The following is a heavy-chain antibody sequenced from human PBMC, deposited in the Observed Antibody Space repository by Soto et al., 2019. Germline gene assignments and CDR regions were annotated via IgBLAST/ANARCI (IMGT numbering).Heavy chain of an antibody. V-gene: IGHV1-2*04. Sequence: ASVKVSCKASGYTVTGYYMHWVRQAPVQWLEWMGWINPNSGGTNYAQKFQGWVTMTRDTSISTAYMELSRLTSADTAVYYCAIGYCSSTSCYTSTYYGMDVWGQGTTVTVSS. J-gene: IGHJ6*02. CDR3: AIGYCSSTSCYTSTYYGMDV. D-gene: IGHD2-2*02. CDR1: GYTVTGYY. CDR2: INPNSGGT.